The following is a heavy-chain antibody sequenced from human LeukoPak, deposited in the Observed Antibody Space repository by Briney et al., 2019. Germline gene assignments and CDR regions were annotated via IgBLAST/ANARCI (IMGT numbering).Heavy chain of an antibody. CDR3: ARINAGYRTYGMDV. CDR2: IPHDGSDQ. J-gene: IGHJ6*02. V-gene: IGHV3-30*02. CDR1: GFIFETFG. D-gene: IGHD5-12*01. Sequence: GGSLRLSCVASGFIFETFGMHWVRQAPGKGLEWVAYIPHDGSDQYSADSLKGRFTISRDNSKNTLYLEMHSLRVEDTAVYYCARINAGYRTYGMDVWGQGTAVIVSS.